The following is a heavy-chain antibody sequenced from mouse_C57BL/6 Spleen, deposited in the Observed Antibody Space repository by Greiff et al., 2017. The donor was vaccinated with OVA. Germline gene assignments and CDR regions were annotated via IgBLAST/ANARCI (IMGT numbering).Heavy chain of an antibody. D-gene: IGHD2-4*01. J-gene: IGHJ4*01. V-gene: IGHV1-50*01. CDR1: GYTFTSYW. Sequence: QVKLQQPGAELVKPGASVKLSCKASGYTFTSYWMQWVKQRPGQGLEWIGEIDPSDSYTNYNQKFKGKATLTVDTSSSTAYMQLSSLTSEDSAVYYGASRYDYDGYAMDYWGQGTSVTVSS. CDR2: IDPSDSYT. CDR3: ASRYDYDGYAMDY.